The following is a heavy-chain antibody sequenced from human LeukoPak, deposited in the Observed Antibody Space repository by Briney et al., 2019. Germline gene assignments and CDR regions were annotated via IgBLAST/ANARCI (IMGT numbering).Heavy chain of an antibody. Sequence: GESPKISCKGSGYSFTSYWSGWGRQMPGEGLEGRGIIYPGDSDTRYSPSFQGQVTISDDKSIRTAYLQWSSLKASDTAVYYGARSYCSSTSCYEFDYWRQGTLVTVSS. CDR3: ARSYCSSTSCYEFDY. V-gene: IGHV5-51*01. CDR2: IYPGDSDT. CDR1: GYSFTSYW. D-gene: IGHD2-2*01. J-gene: IGHJ4*02.